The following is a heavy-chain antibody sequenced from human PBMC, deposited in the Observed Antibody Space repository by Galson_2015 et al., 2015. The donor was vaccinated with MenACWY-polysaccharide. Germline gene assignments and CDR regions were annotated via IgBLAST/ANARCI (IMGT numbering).Heavy chain of an antibody. J-gene: IGHJ5*02. CDR2: IRSSGTNT. V-gene: IGHV3-23*01. CDR1: GFTFTSYA. CDR3: AKDSIDFWSVAERFDH. D-gene: IGHD3-3*01. Sequence: SLRLSCAASGFTFTSYAMSWVRQAPGKGLEWVSAIRSSGTNTYYADSVKGRFTISRDNSKNTLYLQMNSLRAEDTAVYYCAKDSIDFWSVAERFDHWRQGTVATVFS.